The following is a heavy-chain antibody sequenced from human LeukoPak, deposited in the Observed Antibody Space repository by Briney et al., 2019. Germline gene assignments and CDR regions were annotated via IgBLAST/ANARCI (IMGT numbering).Heavy chain of an antibody. V-gene: IGHV4-59*01. Sequence: SETLSLTCTVSGGSIRNYYWSWIRQPPGKGLEWIGYVFYSGSTNYHPSLRSRVTISVDTSKNQFSLKLSSVTAADTAVYYCARSRRWFGDAFDIWGQGTMVTVSS. CDR2: VFYSGST. CDR1: GGSIRNYY. D-gene: IGHD3-10*01. CDR3: ARSRRWFGDAFDI. J-gene: IGHJ3*02.